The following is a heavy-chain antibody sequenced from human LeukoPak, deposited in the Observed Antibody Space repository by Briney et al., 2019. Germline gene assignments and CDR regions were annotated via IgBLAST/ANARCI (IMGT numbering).Heavy chain of an antibody. CDR3: ARVRGGNFDF. V-gene: IGHV3-11*05. CDR2: ISGRKYI. Sequence: GGSLRLSCAASGFTFSDYYMSWIRQAQQKGLGWVSYISGRKYITYADSVKGRFTISRDNAKNSLFVQMNSLRAEDAAVYYCARVRGGNFDFWGQGTLVTVSS. J-gene: IGHJ4*02. D-gene: IGHD3-10*01. CDR1: GFTFSDYY.